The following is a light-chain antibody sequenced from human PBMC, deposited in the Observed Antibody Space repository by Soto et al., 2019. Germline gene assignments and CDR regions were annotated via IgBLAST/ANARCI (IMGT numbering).Light chain of an antibody. CDR2: DVS. J-gene: IGLJ1*01. V-gene: IGLV2-14*01. Sequence: QPALTQPASVSGSPGRSIAISCTGTSSDDGGYNYVSWYQQHPGKAPKLMVYDVSNRPSGVSNRFSGSKSGNAASLTISGLQAEDEADYYCSSYTSSSTYVFGTGTKVTVL. CDR3: SSYTSSSTYV. CDR1: SSDDGGYNY.